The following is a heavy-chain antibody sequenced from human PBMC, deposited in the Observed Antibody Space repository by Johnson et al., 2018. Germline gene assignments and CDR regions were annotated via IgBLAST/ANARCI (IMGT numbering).Heavy chain of an antibody. CDR1: GFTFSSYG. D-gene: IGHD3-22*01. CDR3: AKDNHYDTTGAFDI. Sequence: VQLVQSGGGVVQSGRSXRLSCAASGFTFSSYGMHWVRQAPGKGLEWVSAISGSGGSTYYADSVKGRFTISRDNAKNSLYLQMNSLRAEDTALYYCAKDNHYDTTGAFDIWGQGTMVTVSS. V-gene: IGHV3-23*04. J-gene: IGHJ3*02. CDR2: ISGSGGST.